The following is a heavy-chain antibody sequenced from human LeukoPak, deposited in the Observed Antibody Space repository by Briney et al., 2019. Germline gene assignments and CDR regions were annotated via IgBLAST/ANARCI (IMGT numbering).Heavy chain of an antibody. CDR3: AKGDTTWELPHDY. J-gene: IGHJ4*02. CDR1: GFTFSSYA. D-gene: IGHD1-26*01. CDR2: ISGSGGIT. Sequence: HSGGSLRLSCAASGFTFSSYAMSWVRQAPGKGLEWVSAISGSGGITSYADSVKGRFTISRDNSKNTLYLQMNSLRAEDTAVYYCAKGDTTWELPHDYWGQGTLVTVSS. V-gene: IGHV3-23*01.